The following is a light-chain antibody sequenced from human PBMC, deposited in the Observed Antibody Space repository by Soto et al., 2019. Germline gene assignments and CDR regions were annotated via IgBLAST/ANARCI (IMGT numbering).Light chain of an antibody. CDR1: SSDVGGYNY. J-gene: IGLJ3*02. Sequence: QSVLTQPASVSGSPGQSITISCTGTSSDVGGYNYDSWYQQHPGKAPKLMIYEVSNRPSGVSNRFSGSKSGNTASLTISGLQAEDEADYYCSSYTSSSPLVFGGGTKLTVL. CDR3: SSYTSSSPLV. V-gene: IGLV2-14*01. CDR2: EVS.